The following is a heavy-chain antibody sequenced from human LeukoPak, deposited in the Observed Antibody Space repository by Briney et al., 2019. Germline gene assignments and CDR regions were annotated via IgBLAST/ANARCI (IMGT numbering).Heavy chain of an antibody. V-gene: IGHV1-58*01. Sequence: SVKVSCKASGFTFTSSAVQWVRQARGQRLEWIGWIVVGSGNTNYAQKFQERVTITRDMSTSTAYMELSSLRSEDTAVYYCAADRPDYSNYYYYMDVWGKGTTVTVSS. J-gene: IGHJ6*03. CDR2: IVVGSGNT. D-gene: IGHD4-11*01. CDR3: AADRPDYSNYYYYMDV. CDR1: GFTFTSSA.